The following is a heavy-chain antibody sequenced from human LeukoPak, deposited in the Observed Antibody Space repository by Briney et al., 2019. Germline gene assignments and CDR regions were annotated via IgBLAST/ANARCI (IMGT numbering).Heavy chain of an antibody. CDR2: IYHSGYT. Sequence: SETLSLTCNVSGYSISSGHYWAWIRQAPGKGLEWIGSIYHSGYTHYNPSLKGRVTISVDTSKNDFSLKLSSVAAADTAIYYCARDMNPTHYFDYWGQGTLVTVSS. CDR1: GYSISSGHY. D-gene: IGHD3-16*01. V-gene: IGHV4-38-2*02. J-gene: IGHJ4*02. CDR3: ARDMNPTHYFDY.